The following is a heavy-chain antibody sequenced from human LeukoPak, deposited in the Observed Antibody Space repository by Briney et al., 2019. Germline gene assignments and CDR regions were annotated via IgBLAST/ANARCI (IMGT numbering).Heavy chain of an antibody. CDR2: IYHSGRT. Sequence: SETLSLTCTVFGYSISSGYYWGWIRQPPGKGLEWIGNIYHSGRTYYNPSLKSRVTISVDTSKNQFSLKLSSVTAADTAVYYCARRTTYFGWIPSESPSCFDYWGQGTLVTVSS. J-gene: IGHJ4*02. CDR1: GYSISSGYY. CDR3: ARRTTYFGWIPSESPSCFDY. D-gene: IGHD3-9*01. V-gene: IGHV4-38-2*02.